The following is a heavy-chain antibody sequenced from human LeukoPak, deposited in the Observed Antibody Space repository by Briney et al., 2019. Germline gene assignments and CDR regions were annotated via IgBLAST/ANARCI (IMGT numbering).Heavy chain of an antibody. J-gene: IGHJ5*02. D-gene: IGHD3-9*01. CDR1: GFTFSSYA. CDR3: AKGYYDILTDYFHNWFNP. Sequence: GGSLRLSCAASGFTFSSYAVSWVRQAPGVGLEWVSTVSGRGGSTFYADSVKGRFTISRDNSKNTLYLQMDSLRADDTAVYYCAKGYYDILTDYFHNWFNPWGQGTLVIVSS. CDR2: VSGRGGST. V-gene: IGHV3-23*01.